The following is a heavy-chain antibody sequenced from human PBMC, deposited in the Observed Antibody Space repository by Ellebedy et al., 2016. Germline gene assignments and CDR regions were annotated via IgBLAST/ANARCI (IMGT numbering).Heavy chain of an antibody. V-gene: IGHV4-34*01. CDR1: GDSINNYY. CDR2: INHSGST. J-gene: IGHJ4*02. D-gene: IGHD5/OR15-5a*01. Sequence: SETLSLTCTVSGDSINNYYWSWIRQPPGKGLEWIGEINHSGSTNYNPSLKSRVTISVDTSKNQFSLKLSSVTAADTAVYYCASSPRVKNDYWGQGTLVTVSS. CDR3: ASSPRVKNDY.